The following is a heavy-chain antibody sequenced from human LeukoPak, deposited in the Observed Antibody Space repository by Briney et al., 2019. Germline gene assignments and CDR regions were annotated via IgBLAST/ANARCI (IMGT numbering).Heavy chain of an antibody. CDR3: AKAFTVTEVRSFDF. Sequence: GGSLRLSCAASGFTFSSFAMTWVRQAPGKGLEWVSLISARTGGKYYADSVKGRFTISRDTSLNTLYLQMDSLRADDTAVYYCAKAFTVTEVRSFDFWGQGTLVTVSS. V-gene: IGHV3-23*01. J-gene: IGHJ4*02. D-gene: IGHD4-17*01. CDR2: ISARTGGK. CDR1: GFTFSSFA.